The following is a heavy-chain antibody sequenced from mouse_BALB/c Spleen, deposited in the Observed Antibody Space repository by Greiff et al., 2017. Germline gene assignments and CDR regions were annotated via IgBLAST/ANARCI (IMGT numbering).Heavy chain of an antibody. J-gene: IGHJ3*01. Sequence: QVQLKESGPGLVAPSQSLSITCTVSGFSLTGYGVNWVRQPPGKGLEWLGMIWGDGSTDYNSALKSRLSISKDNSKSQVFLKMNSLQTDDTARYYCARDYGSSPAWFAYWGQGTLVTVSA. V-gene: IGHV2-6-7*01. CDR2: IWGDGST. D-gene: IGHD1-1*01. CDR1: GFSLTGYG. CDR3: ARDYGSSPAWFAY.